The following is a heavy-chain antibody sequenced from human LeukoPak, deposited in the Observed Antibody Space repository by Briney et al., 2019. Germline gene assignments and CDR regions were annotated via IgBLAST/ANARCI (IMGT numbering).Heavy chain of an antibody. J-gene: IGHJ3*02. V-gene: IGHV1-8*02. CDR2: MNPNSGNT. CDR3: AIRTYYYDSSGYYYSAFDI. CDR1: GYTFTGYY. D-gene: IGHD3-22*01. Sequence: GASVKVSCKASGYTFTGYYMHWVRQATGQGLEWMGWMNPNSGNTGYAQKFQGRVTMTRNTSISTAYMELSSLRSEDTAVYYCAIRTYYYDSSGYYYSAFDIWGQGTMVTVSS.